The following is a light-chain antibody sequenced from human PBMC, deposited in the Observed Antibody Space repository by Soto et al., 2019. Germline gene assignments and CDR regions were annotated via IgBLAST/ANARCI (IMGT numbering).Light chain of an antibody. CDR2: EVV. CDR1: KSDVGFYDF. Sequence: QSALTQPPSASGSPGQSVTISCTGTKSDVGFYDFVSWYQHHPGKAPRLIIYEVVQRPSGVPDRFSGSKSGNTASLTVSGLQAADEADYFCKSYAGSNTYVFGSGTNLTVL. V-gene: IGLV2-8*01. J-gene: IGLJ1*01. CDR3: KSYAGSNTYV.